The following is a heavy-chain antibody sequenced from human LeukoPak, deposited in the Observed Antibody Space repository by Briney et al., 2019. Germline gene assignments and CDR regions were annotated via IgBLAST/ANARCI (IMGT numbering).Heavy chain of an antibody. V-gene: IGHV3-30*02. J-gene: IGHJ4*02. D-gene: IGHD6-13*01. CDR1: GFTFSSYG. CDR2: IRYDGSNK. CDR3: AKGPGVKYGSSWLFDY. Sequence: GGSLRLSCAASGFTFSSYGMHWVRQAPGKGLEWVAFIRYDGSNKHYADSVKGRFTISRDNSKNTLYLQMNSLRAEDTAVYYCAKGPGVKYGSSWLFDYWGQGTLVTVSS.